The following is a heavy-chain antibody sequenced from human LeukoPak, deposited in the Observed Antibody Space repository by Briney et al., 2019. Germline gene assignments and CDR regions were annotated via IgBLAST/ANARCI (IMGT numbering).Heavy chain of an antibody. Sequence: SETLSLTCTVSGGSISSSSYYWGWIRQPPGKGLEWIGSIYYSGSTYYNPSLKSRVTISVDTSKNQFSLKLSSVTAADTAVYYCARHNIVVVPAAVEGYFDYWGQGTLVTVSS. CDR1: GGSISSSSYY. V-gene: IGHV4-39*01. J-gene: IGHJ4*02. CDR2: IYYSGST. D-gene: IGHD2-2*01. CDR3: ARHNIVVVPAAVEGYFDY.